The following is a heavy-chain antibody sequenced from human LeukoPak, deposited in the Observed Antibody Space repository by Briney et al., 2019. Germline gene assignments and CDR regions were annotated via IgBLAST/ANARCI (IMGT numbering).Heavy chain of an antibody. CDR2: INHSGST. CDR1: GGSFSGYY. Sequence: PSETLSLTCAVYGGSFSGYYWSWIRQPPGKGLEWIGEINHSGSTNYSPSLKSRVTISVDTSKNQFSLKLSSVTAADTAVYYCARMLYGWNYFDYWGQGTLVTVSS. CDR3: ARMLYGWNYFDY. D-gene: IGHD2-8*01. V-gene: IGHV4-34*01. J-gene: IGHJ4*02.